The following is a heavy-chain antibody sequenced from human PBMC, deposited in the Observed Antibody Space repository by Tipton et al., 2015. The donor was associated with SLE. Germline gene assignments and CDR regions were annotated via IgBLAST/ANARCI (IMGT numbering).Heavy chain of an antibody. J-gene: IGHJ6*03. D-gene: IGHD5-12*01. CDR1: GGSISSYY. CDR2: VYFSGTT. V-gene: IGHV4-59*12. Sequence: TLSLTCTVSGGSISSYYWSWIRQPPGKGLEWIGYVYFSGTTNYNPSLMSRVFISVDTSKKQFSLKLSSVTAADTAVYYCARVVGGYDSYYYYMDVWGKGTTVTVSS. CDR3: ARVVGGYDSYYYYMDV.